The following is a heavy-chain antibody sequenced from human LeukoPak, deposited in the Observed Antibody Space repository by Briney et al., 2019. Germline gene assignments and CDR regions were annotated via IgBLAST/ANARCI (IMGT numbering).Heavy chain of an antibody. Sequence: QPGGSLRLSCAASGFTFSSYWMHWVRQAPGKGLVWVSRINSDGSSTSYADSVKGRFTISRDNAKNTLYLQMNGLRAEDTAVYYCARDFGEDCSGGSCYWEPTNWFDPWGQGTLVTVSS. CDR1: GFTFSSYW. V-gene: IGHV3-74*01. CDR3: ARDFGEDCSGGSCYWEPTNWFDP. J-gene: IGHJ5*02. CDR2: INSDGSST. D-gene: IGHD2-15*01.